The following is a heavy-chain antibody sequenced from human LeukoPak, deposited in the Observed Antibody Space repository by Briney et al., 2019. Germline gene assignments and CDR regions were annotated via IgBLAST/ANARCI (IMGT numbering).Heavy chain of an antibody. Sequence: SETLSLTCTVSGGSLSSSSYYWGWICQPPGKGLEWIGSIYYSGNTYYNPSLKSRVTISVDTSKNQFSLKLTSVAAADTAVYYCARHKRAYYYDSSGYPDYWGQGTLVTVSS. CDR1: GGSLSSSSYY. CDR3: ARHKRAYYYDSSGYPDY. CDR2: IYYSGNT. V-gene: IGHV4-39*01. J-gene: IGHJ4*02. D-gene: IGHD3-22*01.